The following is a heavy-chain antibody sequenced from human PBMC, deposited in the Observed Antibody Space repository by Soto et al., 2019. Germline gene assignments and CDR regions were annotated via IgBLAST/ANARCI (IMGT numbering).Heavy chain of an antibody. CDR2: INSDGSST. CDR3: ASKQSRSAFDY. Sequence: EVQLVESGGGLVQPGGSLRLSCAASGFTFSSYWMHWVRQAPGKGLVWVSRINSDGSSTTYADSVKGRFTISRDNAKNTVYLQMNSLRAEDTAVYYCASKQSRSAFDYWGQGTLVTVSS. V-gene: IGHV3-74*01. D-gene: IGHD3-3*01. CDR1: GFTFSSYW. J-gene: IGHJ4*02.